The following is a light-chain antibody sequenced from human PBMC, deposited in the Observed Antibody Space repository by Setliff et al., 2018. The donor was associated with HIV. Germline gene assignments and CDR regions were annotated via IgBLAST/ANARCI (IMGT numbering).Light chain of an antibody. J-gene: IGLJ1*01. Sequence: QSVLTQPPSASGTPGQRVTISCSGSFSSLGRSTVNWYQQLPGTAPKLLIFANFQRPSGVPDRFSGSKSGTSASLVISGLQSEDESEYYCAAWDDSLNGYVFGTGTKVTVL. CDR3: AAWDDSLNGYV. CDR1: FSSLGRST. CDR2: ANF. V-gene: IGLV1-44*01.